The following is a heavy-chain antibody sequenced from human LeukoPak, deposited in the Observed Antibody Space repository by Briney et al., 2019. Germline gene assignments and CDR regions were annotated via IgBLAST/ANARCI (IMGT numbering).Heavy chain of an antibody. Sequence: PSETLSLTCTVSGGSISSYYWNWIRQPPGKGLELIGYIYYSGTTNYNPSLKSRVSMSVDTSKNQFSLKLSSVTAADTAVYYCARVRDGDTAKYCSGGSCYQSTYYFDYWGQGTLVTVSS. CDR1: GGSISSYY. CDR3: ARVRDGDTAKYCSGGSCYQSTYYFDY. J-gene: IGHJ4*02. CDR2: IYYSGTT. V-gene: IGHV4-59*01. D-gene: IGHD2-15*01.